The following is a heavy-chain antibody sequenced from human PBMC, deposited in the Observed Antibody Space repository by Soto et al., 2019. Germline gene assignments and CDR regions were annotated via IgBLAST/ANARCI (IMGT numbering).Heavy chain of an antibody. J-gene: IGHJ4*02. D-gene: IGHD3-22*01. CDR3: ARESTRGVGYYDSSGYDPQPYYFDY. Sequence: ASVKVSCKASGYTFTSYGISWVRQAPGQGLEWMGWISAYNGNTNYAQKLQGRVTMTTDTSRSTAYMGLRSLRSDDTAVYYCARESTRGVGYYDSSGYDPQPYYFDYWGQGTLVTVSS. CDR2: ISAYNGNT. V-gene: IGHV1-18*01. CDR1: GYTFTSYG.